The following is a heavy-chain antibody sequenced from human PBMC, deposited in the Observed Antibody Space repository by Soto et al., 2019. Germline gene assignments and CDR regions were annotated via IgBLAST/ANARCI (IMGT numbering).Heavy chain of an antibody. Sequence: QVQLVQSGAEVKKPGSSVKVSCKASGGTFSSYTISWVRQGPGQGLEWMGRIIPILGIANYAQKFQGRVTITADKSTSTAYMELSSLRSEDTAVYYCAKTVTTHYFDYWGQGTLVTVSS. CDR2: IIPILGIA. CDR1: GGTFSSYT. J-gene: IGHJ4*02. D-gene: IGHD4-17*01. V-gene: IGHV1-69*02. CDR3: AKTVTTHYFDY.